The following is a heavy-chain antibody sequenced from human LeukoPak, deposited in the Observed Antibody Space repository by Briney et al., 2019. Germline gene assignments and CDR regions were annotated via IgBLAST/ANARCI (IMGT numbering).Heavy chain of an antibody. CDR2: ISSSGSTI. CDR3: ARDAGGGTQRDGWFDP. CDR1: GFTFSSYE. J-gene: IGHJ5*02. Sequence: GGSLRLSCAASGFTFSSYEMNWVRQAPGKGLEWVSYISSSGSTIYYADSVKGRFTISRDNAKNSLYLQMNSLRADDTAVYYCARDAGGGTQRDGWFDPWGQGILVTVSS. D-gene: IGHD2-8*02. V-gene: IGHV3-48*03.